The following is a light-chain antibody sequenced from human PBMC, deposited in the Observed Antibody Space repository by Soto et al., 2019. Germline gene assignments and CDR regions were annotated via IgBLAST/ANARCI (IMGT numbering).Light chain of an antibody. Sequence: QSVLTQPASVSGSPGQSITISCTGSSSDVGYYNHVSWYQQHPGKAPKLMIYEVNNRPSGVSSRFSGSKSGNAASLTISGLQAEDEADYYCSSYTSRSSSVFGTGTKLPS. V-gene: IGLV2-14*01. CDR3: SSYTSRSSSV. CDR1: SSDVGYYNH. CDR2: EVN. J-gene: IGLJ1*01.